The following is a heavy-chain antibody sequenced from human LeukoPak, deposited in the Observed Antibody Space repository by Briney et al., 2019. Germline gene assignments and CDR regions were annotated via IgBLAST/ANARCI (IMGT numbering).Heavy chain of an antibody. CDR1: GFIIDTYA. V-gene: IGHV3-23*01. CDR3: AKDHHSAGWPRFDC. Sequence: GGSLRLSCAASGFIIDTYAMSWVRQAPGKGLEWVSSITKYDGRTYYADSVRGRFTISRDNSKNTVYLEMKSLRGDDTAVYFCAKDHHSAGWPRFDCWGQGTLVTVFS. CDR2: ITKYDGRT. D-gene: IGHD6-19*01. J-gene: IGHJ4*02.